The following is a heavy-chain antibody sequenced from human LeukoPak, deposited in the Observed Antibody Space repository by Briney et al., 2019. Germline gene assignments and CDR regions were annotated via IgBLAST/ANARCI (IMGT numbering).Heavy chain of an antibody. J-gene: IGHJ4*02. CDR1: GASISSWY. D-gene: IGHD6-19*01. V-gene: IGHV4-59*01. CDR2: IYGGGST. CDR3: ARQTSLMGYSSGLGFNY. Sequence: SETPSLTCTVSGASISSWYWSWLRQPPGRGLEWIGDIYGGGSTNYNPSLRSRVTISVDTSKKHFSLKLRSVTAADTAVYYCARQTSLMGYSSGLGFNYWGRGALVTVSS.